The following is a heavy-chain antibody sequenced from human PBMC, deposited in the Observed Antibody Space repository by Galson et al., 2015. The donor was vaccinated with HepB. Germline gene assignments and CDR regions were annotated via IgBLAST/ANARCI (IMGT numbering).Heavy chain of an antibody. CDR3: ARAVLGSLYGDFDY. CDR1: GYSFRHHG. D-gene: IGHD2-15*01. CDR2: IGSDNGET. J-gene: IGHJ4*01. V-gene: IGHV1-18*04. Sequence: VTVSCKASGYSFRHHGISWVRQAPGQGLEWLGWIGSDNGETKYTEKFQGRVTMTTDISMSTSYMELRSLRSDDTAVYYCARAVLGSLYGDFDYWGQGTLITVSS.